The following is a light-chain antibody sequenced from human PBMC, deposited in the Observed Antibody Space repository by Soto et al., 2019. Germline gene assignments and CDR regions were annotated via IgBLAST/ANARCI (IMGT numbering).Light chain of an antibody. V-gene: IGKV1-9*01. CDR3: QQYSSYWT. CDR1: QGISNY. Sequence: IQLTQSPSSLSASVGDRVTITCRASQGISNYLAWYQQKPGKAPKLPIYAASTLQNRVPSRFSGSGSGTEFTLTISSLQPDDFATYYCQQYSSYWTFGQGTKVDIK. J-gene: IGKJ1*01. CDR2: AAS.